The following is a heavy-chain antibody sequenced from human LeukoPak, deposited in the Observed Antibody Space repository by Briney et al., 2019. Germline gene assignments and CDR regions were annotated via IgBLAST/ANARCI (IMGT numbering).Heavy chain of an antibody. J-gene: IGHJ4*02. CDR1: GFTFSTYN. V-gene: IGHV3-21*01. CDR2: INGRGNYI. D-gene: IGHD2-15*01. Sequence: PGGSLRLSCAASGFTFSTYNINWVRQPPGKGLEWVSSINGRGNYIYYADSVKGRFTISRDNAKNSLYLQMDSLRAEDTAVYYCARGYCSGGSCWDYFDYWGQGTLVTVSS. CDR3: ARGYCSGGSCWDYFDY.